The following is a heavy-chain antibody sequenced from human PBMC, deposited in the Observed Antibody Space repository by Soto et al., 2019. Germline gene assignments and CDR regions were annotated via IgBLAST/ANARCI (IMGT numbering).Heavy chain of an antibody. CDR3: ARRGDGYNSADFDY. Sequence: SETLSLTCAVYGGSFSCYYWSWIRQPPGKGLEWIGEINHSGSTNYNPSLKSRVTISVDTSKNQFSLKLSSVTAADTAVYYCARRGDGYNSADFDYWGQGTLVTVSS. J-gene: IGHJ4*02. CDR1: GGSFSCYY. CDR2: INHSGST. V-gene: IGHV4-34*01. D-gene: IGHD5-12*01.